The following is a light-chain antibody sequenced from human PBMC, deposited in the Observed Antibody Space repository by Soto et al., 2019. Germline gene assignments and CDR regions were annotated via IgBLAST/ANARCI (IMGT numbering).Light chain of an antibody. CDR1: SSDVGGYNY. J-gene: IGLJ2*01. V-gene: IGLV2-14*01. Sequence: ALTQPASVSGSPGQSITISCTGTSSDVGGYNYVSWYQQHPGKAPKLMIYDVSNRPSGVSNRFSGSKSGNTASLTISGLQAEDEADYYCSSYTSSSTLGFGGGTQLTVL. CDR2: DVS. CDR3: SSYTSSSTLG.